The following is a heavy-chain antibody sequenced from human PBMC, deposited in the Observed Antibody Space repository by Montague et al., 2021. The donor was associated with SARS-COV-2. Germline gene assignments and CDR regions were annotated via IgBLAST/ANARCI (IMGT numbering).Heavy chain of an antibody. CDR3: ARDLVVHYWYGMDV. CDR2: INYSGST. D-gene: IGHD2-15*01. J-gene: IGHJ6*02. CDR1: GSSFSSYY. V-gene: IGHV4-59*01. Sequence: SETLSLTCTVAGSSFSSYYWSWIRQPPGKGLEWIGYINYSGSTNYNPSLKSRVTLSVDTSKNQFSLNLSSVTAADTAVYYCARDLVVHYWYGMDVWGQGTTVTVSS.